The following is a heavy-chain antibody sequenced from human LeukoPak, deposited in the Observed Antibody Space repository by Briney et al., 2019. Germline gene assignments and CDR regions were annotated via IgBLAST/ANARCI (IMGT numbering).Heavy chain of an antibody. CDR2: IKPSGGGT. J-gene: IGHJ1*01. D-gene: IGHD3-22*01. Sequence: GASVKVSCKASAYTFSNYYVHWVRQAPGQGLEWMGIIKPSGGGTSYALKFQGRVTLTRDTSTSTAYMELSSLRSEDTAVYYCARDHFDSSGYHYLLGYFEHWGQGTLVTVSS. CDR1: AYTFSNYY. V-gene: IGHV1-46*01. CDR3: ARDHFDSSGYHYLLGYFEH.